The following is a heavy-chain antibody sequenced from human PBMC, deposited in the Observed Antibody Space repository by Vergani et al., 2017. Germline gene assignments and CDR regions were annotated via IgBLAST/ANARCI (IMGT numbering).Heavy chain of an antibody. CDR1: GFTFSSYG. J-gene: IGHJ5*02. CDR3: ARGKSYYYDSSGYFVSSGFDP. D-gene: IGHD3-22*01. Sequence: QVQLVESGGGVVQPGRSLRLSCAASGFTFSSYGMHWVRQPPGKGLEWIGEINHSGSTNYNPSLKSRVTISVDTSKNQFSLKLSSVTAADTAVYYCARGKSYYYDSSGYFVSSGFDPWGQGTLVTVSS. CDR2: INHSGST. V-gene: IGHV4-34*01.